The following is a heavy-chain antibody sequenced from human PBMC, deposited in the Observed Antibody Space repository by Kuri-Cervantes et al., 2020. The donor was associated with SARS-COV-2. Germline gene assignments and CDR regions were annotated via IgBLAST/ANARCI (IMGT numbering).Heavy chain of an antibody. CDR1: GFTFSSYA. CDR3: ARDLAFGDLPGGY. J-gene: IGHJ4*02. Sequence: ETLSLTCAASGFTFSSYAMSWVRQAPGKGLEWVSAISGSDGSTYYADSVKGRFTISRDNSKNTLYLQMNSLRAEDTAVYYCARDLAFGDLPGGYWGQGTLVTVSS. V-gene: IGHV3-23*01. D-gene: IGHD3-10*01. CDR2: ISGSDGST.